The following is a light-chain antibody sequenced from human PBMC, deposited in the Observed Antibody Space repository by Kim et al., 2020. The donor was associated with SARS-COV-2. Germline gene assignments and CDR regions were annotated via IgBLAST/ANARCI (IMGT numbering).Light chain of an antibody. Sequence: GQSITISCTGTSSDIGGRNYVSWYQQHPGKAPEIMIYDVSYRPSGISNRFSGSKSGNTASLTISGLQAEDEADYYCSSYTSDNVIFGGGTQLTVL. V-gene: IGLV2-14*03. J-gene: IGLJ2*01. CDR1: SSDIGGRNY. CDR2: DVS. CDR3: SSYTSDNVI.